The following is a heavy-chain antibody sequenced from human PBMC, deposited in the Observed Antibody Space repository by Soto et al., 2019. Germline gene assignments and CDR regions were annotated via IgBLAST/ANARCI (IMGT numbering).Heavy chain of an antibody. CDR2: VSTSGSTV. CDR3: ARGRGAAADYFDF. Sequence: GGSLRLACADSGFTFNDYYINWVRQAPGKALEWISYVSTSGSTVYYADSVKGRFTISRDNAKNSLFLQMNSLRAEDTAVYYCARGRGAAADYFDFWGQGTLVTVSS. D-gene: IGHD6-13*01. V-gene: IGHV3-11*01. CDR1: GFTFNDYY. J-gene: IGHJ4*02.